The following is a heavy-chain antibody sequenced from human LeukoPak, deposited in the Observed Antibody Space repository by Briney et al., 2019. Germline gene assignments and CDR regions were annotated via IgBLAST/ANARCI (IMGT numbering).Heavy chain of an antibody. V-gene: IGHV3-73*01. CDR1: GFAFSGSA. J-gene: IGHJ3*02. CDR3: TRDLPPSGSYGYDAFDI. CDR2: IRSKANSYAT. D-gene: IGHD1-26*01. Sequence: GGSLRLSCAASGFAFSGSAMHWVRQASGKGLEWVGRIRSKANSYATAYAASVKGRFTISRDDSKNTAYLQMNSLKTEDTAVYYCTRDLPPSGSYGYDAFDIWGQGTMVTVSS.